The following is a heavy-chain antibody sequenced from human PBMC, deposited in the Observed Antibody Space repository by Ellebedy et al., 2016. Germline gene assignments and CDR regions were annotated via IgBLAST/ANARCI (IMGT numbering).Heavy chain of an antibody. V-gene: IGHV3-23*01. CDR1: GFTFRNFF. Sequence: GESLKISXVASGFTFRNFFMSWVRQGPGGGLEWISTISGDGDTTFSADSVKGRFTISRDNSRYTLYLQMDSLRAADTAVYYCYYGHYSGFWGQGTLVTVSS. J-gene: IGHJ4*02. D-gene: IGHD4-17*01. CDR2: ISGDGDTT. CDR3: YYGHYSGF.